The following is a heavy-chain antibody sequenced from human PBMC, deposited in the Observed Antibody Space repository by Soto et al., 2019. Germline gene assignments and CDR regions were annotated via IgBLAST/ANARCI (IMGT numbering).Heavy chain of an antibody. CDR2: IYHSVST. CDR3: ARVPYP. CDR1: GGSFSSGGYS. V-gene: IGHV4-30-2*01. J-gene: IGHJ5*02. Sequence: PSETLSLTCTISGGSFSSGGYSWSWIRQPPGKGLEWIGYIYHSVSTYYNPSLKSRVTISVDRSRNQFSLKLSSVTAADTAVYYCARVPYPWGQGTLVTVSS.